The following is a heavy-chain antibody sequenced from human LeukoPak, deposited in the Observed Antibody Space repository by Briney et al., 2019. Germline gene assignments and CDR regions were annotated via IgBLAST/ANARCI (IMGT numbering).Heavy chain of an antibody. D-gene: IGHD1-26*01. CDR2: IYYSGST. V-gene: IGHV4-59*12. CDR3: ARDIGGSYYFHY. Sequence: SETLPLTCTASGGSISSYYWSWIRQPPGKGLEWIGYIYYSGSTNYNPSLKSRVTISVDTSKNQFSLKLSSVTAADTAVYYCARDIGGSYYFHYWGQGTLVTVSS. CDR1: GGSISSYY. J-gene: IGHJ4*02.